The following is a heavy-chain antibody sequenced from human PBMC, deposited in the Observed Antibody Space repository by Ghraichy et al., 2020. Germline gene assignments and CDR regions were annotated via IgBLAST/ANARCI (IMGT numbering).Heavy chain of an antibody. V-gene: IGHV2-70*04. J-gene: IGHJ5*01. CDR1: GFSLSDSGMR. Sequence: SRPTLVKPTQTLTLTCSFSGFSLSDSGMRVTWIRQPPGKALEWLARIDWDDDKYYNASMQTRLSISKDTSRNQVVLTMTDMDPKDTATYYCARVARYSSSWFDYWGQGLLVTVSS. CDR2: IDWDDDK. CDR3: ARVARYSSSWFDY. D-gene: IGHD2-15*01.